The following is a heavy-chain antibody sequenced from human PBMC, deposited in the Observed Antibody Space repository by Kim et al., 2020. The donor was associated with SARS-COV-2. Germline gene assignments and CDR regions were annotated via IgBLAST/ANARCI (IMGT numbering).Heavy chain of an antibody. CDR1: GGSISSYY. D-gene: IGHD6-19*01. J-gene: IGHJ3*02. CDR2: IYYSGST. V-gene: IGHV4-59*01. Sequence: SETLSLTCTVSGGSISSYYWSWIRQPPGKGLEWIGYIYYSGSTNYNPSLKSRVTISVDTSKNQFSLKLSSVTAADTAVYYCARGARYSSGSNAFDIWGQGTMVTVSS. CDR3: ARGARYSSGSNAFDI.